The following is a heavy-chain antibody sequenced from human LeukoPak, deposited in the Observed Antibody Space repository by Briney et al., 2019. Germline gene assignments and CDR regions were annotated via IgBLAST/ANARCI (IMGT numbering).Heavy chain of an antibody. J-gene: IGHJ4*02. CDR3: ADYRKPQGLDY. CDR1: EFPFSVHA. V-gene: IGHV3-23*01. CDR2: IDASGSDT. Sequence: GGSLRLSCEVSEFPFSVHAMAWVRQAPGQGLEWVSAIDASGSDTYYTDSVKGRFTISRDNSKNTVYLQMNSLRVEDTAVYYCADYRKPQGLDYWGQGTLVTVSS. D-gene: IGHD1-14*01.